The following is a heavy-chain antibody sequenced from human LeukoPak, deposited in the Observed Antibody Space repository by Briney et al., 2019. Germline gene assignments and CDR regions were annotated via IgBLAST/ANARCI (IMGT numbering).Heavy chain of an antibody. V-gene: IGHV1-69*05. CDR1: GYTFTSYG. CDR3: ARVAEVSSQPLWD. CDR2: IIPIFGTA. Sequence: SVKVSCKASGYTFTSYGITWVRQAPGQGLEWMGWIIPIFGTANYAQKFQGRVTITTDESTSTAYMELSSLRSEDTAVYYCARVAEVSSQPLWDWGQGTLVTVSS. J-gene: IGHJ4*02. D-gene: IGHD1-26*01.